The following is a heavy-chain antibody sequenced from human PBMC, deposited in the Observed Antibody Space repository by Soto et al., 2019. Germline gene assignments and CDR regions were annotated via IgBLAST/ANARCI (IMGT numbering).Heavy chain of an antibody. Sequence: QVQLQESGPGLVRPSETLSLTCTVSGDSITSNYWSWIRQSPGQGLEWIGYFHYSLNTNYNPSLKSRVIISVDTSKNQFVLKLTSVTAADTAMYYCAKTKEGGFDPWGQGILVTVSS. D-gene: IGHD3-16*01. CDR2: FHYSLNT. CDR3: AKTKEGGFDP. CDR1: GDSITSNY. J-gene: IGHJ5*02. V-gene: IGHV4-59*01.